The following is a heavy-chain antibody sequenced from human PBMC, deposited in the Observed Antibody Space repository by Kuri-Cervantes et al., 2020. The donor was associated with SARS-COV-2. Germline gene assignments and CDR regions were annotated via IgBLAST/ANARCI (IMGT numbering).Heavy chain of an antibody. Sequence: GSLRLSCTVSGGSISSYYWSWIRQPAGKGLEWIGRIYTSGSTNYNPSLKSRVTMSVDTSKNQFSLKLSSVTAADTAVYYCARGAKGSPFDYWGQGTLVTVSS. D-gene: IGHD6-13*01. CDR3: ARGAKGSPFDY. J-gene: IGHJ4*02. CDR2: IYTSGST. V-gene: IGHV4-4*07. CDR1: GGSISSYY.